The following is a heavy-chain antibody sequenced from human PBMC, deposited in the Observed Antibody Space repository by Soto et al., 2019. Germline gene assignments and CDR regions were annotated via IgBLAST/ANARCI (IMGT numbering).Heavy chain of an antibody. D-gene: IGHD1-1*01. J-gene: IGHJ5*02. V-gene: IGHV4-30-4*01. Sequence: QVQLQESGPGLVKPSQTLSLTCTVSGGSISSGDYYWSWIRQPPGKGLEWIGYIYYSGSTYYNPSLNSRVTISVDTSKNQFSLKLRSVTAADTAVYYCARDRGPIGGTNWFDPWGQGTLVTVSS. CDR3: ARDRGPIGGTNWFDP. CDR2: IYYSGST. CDR1: GGSISSGDYY.